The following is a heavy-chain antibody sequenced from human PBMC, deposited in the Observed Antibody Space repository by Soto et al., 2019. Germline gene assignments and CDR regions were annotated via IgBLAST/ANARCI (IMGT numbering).Heavy chain of an antibody. CDR3: AAVGGKTGTTVAFDI. Sequence: QVQLVQSGAEVKKPGSSVKVSCKASGGTFSSYTISWVRQAPGQGLEWMGRIIPILGIANYAQKFQGRVTITADKSTRTAYMELSSLRAEDTAVYYCAAVGGKTGTTVAFDIWGQGTMVTVSS. CDR1: GGTFSSYT. D-gene: IGHD1-1*01. V-gene: IGHV1-69*02. J-gene: IGHJ3*02. CDR2: IIPILGIA.